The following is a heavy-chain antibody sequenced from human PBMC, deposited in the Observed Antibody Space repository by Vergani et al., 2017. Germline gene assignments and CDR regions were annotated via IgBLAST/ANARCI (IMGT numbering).Heavy chain of an antibody. J-gene: IGHJ6*02. CDR1: GYTFTSYD. V-gene: IGHV1-8*01. CDR2: MNPNSGNT. CDR3: ARGPSGRITMVRGRRYGMDV. Sequence: QVQLVQSGAEVKKPGASVKVSCKASGYTFTSYDTNWVRQATGQGLEWMGWMNPNSGNTGYAKKFQGRVTMTRNTAISTAYMELSSLRSEDTSVYDCARGPSGRITMVRGRRYGMDVWGQGTTVTVSS. D-gene: IGHD3-10*01.